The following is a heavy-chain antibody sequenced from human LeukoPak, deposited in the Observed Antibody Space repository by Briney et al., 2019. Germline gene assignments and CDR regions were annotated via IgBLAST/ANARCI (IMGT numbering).Heavy chain of an antibody. CDR3: ARDRYGYNYRNYYYYYYMDV. J-gene: IGHJ6*03. D-gene: IGHD5-24*01. V-gene: IGHV4-39*07. CDR1: GGSINTASYY. Sequence: PSETLSLTCTVSGGSINTASYYWGWIRQSPEKGLAWIGSIYSNGKTYYNPSLKSRVTISVDTSKNQFSLKLSSVTAADTAVYYCARDRYGYNYRNYYYYYYMDVWGKGTTVTISS. CDR2: IYSNGKT.